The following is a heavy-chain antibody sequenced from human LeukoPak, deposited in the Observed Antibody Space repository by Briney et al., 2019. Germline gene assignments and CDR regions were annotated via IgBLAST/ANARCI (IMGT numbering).Heavy chain of an antibody. D-gene: IGHD3-22*01. Sequence: SETLSLTCTVSGGSSSSGGYYWSWIRQHPGKGLEWIGYVYYSGSTYYNPSLKSRVTISVGTSKNQFSLKLSSVTAADTAVYYCAREVMYYYDSSGYSSFDYWGQGTLVTVSS. J-gene: IGHJ4*02. V-gene: IGHV4-31*03. CDR3: AREVMYYYDSSGYSSFDY. CDR2: VYYSGST. CDR1: GGSSSSGGYY.